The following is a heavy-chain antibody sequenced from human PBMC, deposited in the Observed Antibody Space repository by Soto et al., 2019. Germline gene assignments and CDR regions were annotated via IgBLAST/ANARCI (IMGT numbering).Heavy chain of an antibody. CDR3: ARRERAAGTDWWFDP. D-gene: IGHD6-13*01. CDR1: GGSISSSSFH. J-gene: IGHJ5*02. Sequence: QLQLQESGPGLVKPSETLSLTCTVSGGSISSSSFHWGWIRQPPGKGLEWIGSIYYSGSTYYSPSLKSRVTXXVDTSKNQFSLKLSSVTAADTAVYYCARRERAAGTDWWFDPWGQGTLVTVSS. CDR2: IYYSGST. V-gene: IGHV4-39*01.